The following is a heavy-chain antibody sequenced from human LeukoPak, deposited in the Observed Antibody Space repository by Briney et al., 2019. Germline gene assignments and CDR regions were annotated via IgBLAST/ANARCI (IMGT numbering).Heavy chain of an antibody. CDR3: ARVDYGSGSYGYYYYYYMDV. Sequence: PGGSLRLSCAASGFTFSSYSMNWVRQAPGKGLEGVSSINSRGSYIYYADSVKGRFTISRHNAENSLYLQMNSMSAEDTAVYYCARVDYGSGSYGYYYYYYMDVWGKGTTVTISS. CDR2: INSRGSYI. J-gene: IGHJ6*03. V-gene: IGHV3-21*01. D-gene: IGHD3-10*01. CDR1: GFTFSSYS.